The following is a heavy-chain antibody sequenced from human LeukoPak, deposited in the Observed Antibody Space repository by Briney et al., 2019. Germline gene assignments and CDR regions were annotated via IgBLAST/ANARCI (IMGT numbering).Heavy chain of an antibody. CDR1: GGSFSGYY. CDR3: ARAGLRFSGLGY. Sequence: PSETLSLTCAVYGGSFSGYYWSWIRQPPGKGLEWIGEINHSGSTNYNPSLKSRVTISVDTSKNQFSLKLSSVTAVDTAVYYCARAGLRFSGLGYWGQGTLVTVSS. CDR2: INHSGST. V-gene: IGHV4-34*01. J-gene: IGHJ4*02. D-gene: IGHD3-3*01.